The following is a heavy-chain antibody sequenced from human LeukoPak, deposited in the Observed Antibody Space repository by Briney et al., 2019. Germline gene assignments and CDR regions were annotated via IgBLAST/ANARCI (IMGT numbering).Heavy chain of an antibody. CDR1: GFTFDDYA. J-gene: IGHJ4*02. CDR2: ISWNSGYI. D-gene: IGHD6-13*01. Sequence: GGSLRLSCTASGFTFDDYAMHWVRQAPGKGLEWVSGISWNSGYIDYADSVKGRFTISRDNAKNSLYLQMNSLRAEDTAVYYCATNIAAAGTDFDYWGQGTLVTVSS. CDR3: ATNIAAAGTDFDY. V-gene: IGHV3-9*01.